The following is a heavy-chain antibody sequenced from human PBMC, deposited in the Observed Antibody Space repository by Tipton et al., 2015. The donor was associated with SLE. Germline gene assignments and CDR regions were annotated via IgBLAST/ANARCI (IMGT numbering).Heavy chain of an antibody. V-gene: IGHV4-61*01. CDR1: GGSISSSSYY. CDR2: IYYSGST. J-gene: IGHJ4*02. D-gene: IGHD6-13*01. CDR3: ARAGGPSIAAAGFFDY. Sequence: TLSLTCTVSGGSISSSSYYWSWIRQPPGKGLEWIGYIYYSGSTNYNPSLKSRVTISVDTSKNQFSLKPSSVTAADTAVYYCARAGGPSIAAAGFFDYWGQGTLVTVSS.